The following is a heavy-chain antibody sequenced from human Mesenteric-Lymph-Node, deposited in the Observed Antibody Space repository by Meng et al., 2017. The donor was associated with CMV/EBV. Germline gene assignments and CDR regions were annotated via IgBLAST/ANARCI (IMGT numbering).Heavy chain of an antibody. Sequence: RHWWSWVRQPPGKGLEWIGEVSPTASINYNPSLKSRVTISGDGFTNQFSLNLSSVTAADTAVYYCARDDSSTWHRSFDYWGQGTLVTVSS. D-gene: IGHD6-13*01. CDR3: ARDDSSTWHRSFDY. CDR2: VSPTASI. V-gene: IGHV4-4*02. J-gene: IGHJ4*02. CDR1: RHW.